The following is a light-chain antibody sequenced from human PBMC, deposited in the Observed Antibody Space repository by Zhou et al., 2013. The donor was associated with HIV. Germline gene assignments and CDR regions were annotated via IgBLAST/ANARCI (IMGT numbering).Light chain of an antibody. CDR2: LAS. CDR1: QSISTY. Sequence: DIQMTQSPSPLSASVGDRVTITCRASQSISTYLHWYQQRPGKAPKLLIYLASNLHSGVPSRFSGSGSGTDFTLSISSLQPEDSATYYCQQYENLPLFTFGPGT. J-gene: IGKJ3*01. V-gene: IGKV1-39*01. CDR3: QQYENLPLFT.